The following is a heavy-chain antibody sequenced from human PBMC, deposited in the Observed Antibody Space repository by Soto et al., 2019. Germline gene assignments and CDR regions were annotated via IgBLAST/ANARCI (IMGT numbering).Heavy chain of an antibody. CDR1: GFNFNYYA. J-gene: IGHJ4*02. V-gene: IGHV3-23*01. D-gene: IGHD6-19*01. CDR3: AKDHPSNGWPAFDH. CDR2: ISAAGNT. Sequence: EVQLLESGGGLVQPGGSLRLSCTASGFNFNYYAMSWVRQAPGKGLEWVSSISAAGNTYHADSVKGRFTISSDRSKNTLYLQMTSVRADDTATYYCAKDHPSNGWPAFDHWGQGTLVTVSS.